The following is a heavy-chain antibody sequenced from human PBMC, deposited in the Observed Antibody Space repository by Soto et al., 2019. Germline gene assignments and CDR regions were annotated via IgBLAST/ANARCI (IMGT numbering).Heavy chain of an antibody. CDR1: GFTFDDYA. D-gene: IGHD3-3*01. Sequence: DVQLVESGGGLVQPGRSLRLSCAASGFTFDDYAMHWVRQAPGKGLEWVSGVSWNSGSIGYADSVKGRFTISRDNAKNSLYLQMNSLRAEDTALYYCAKDGSAKYYDFWSGYYISYYYYGMDVWGQGTTVTVSS. CDR2: VSWNSGSI. J-gene: IGHJ6*02. V-gene: IGHV3-9*01. CDR3: AKDGSAKYYDFWSGYYISYYYYGMDV.